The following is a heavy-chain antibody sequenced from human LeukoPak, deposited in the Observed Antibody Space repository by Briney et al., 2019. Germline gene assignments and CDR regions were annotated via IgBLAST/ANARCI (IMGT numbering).Heavy chain of an antibody. CDR1: GDYIGRINYY. Sequence: PSETLSLTCTISGDYIGRINYYWGWIRQPPGKGLEWIVSMSYSGHTYYNPSLKSRVTTSIDTSKNQLSLNLKSVTAADTAVYYCAREVAVAANWFDPWGQGTLVTVSS. CDR3: AREVAVAANWFDP. J-gene: IGHJ5*02. CDR2: MSYSGHT. V-gene: IGHV4-39*07. D-gene: IGHD6-19*01.